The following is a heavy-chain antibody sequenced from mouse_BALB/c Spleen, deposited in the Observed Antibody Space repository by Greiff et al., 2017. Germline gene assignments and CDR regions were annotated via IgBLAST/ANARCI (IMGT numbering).Heavy chain of an antibody. CDR1: GYTFTSYW. D-gene: IGHD2-4*01. CDR2: IDPSDSYT. CDR3: ARGGLREGFAY. V-gene: IGHV1-69*02. J-gene: IGHJ3*01. Sequence: QVQLQQSGAELVKPGASVKLSCKASGYTFTSYWMHWVKQRPGQGLEWIGEIDPSDSYTNYNQKFKGKATLTVDKSSSTAYMQLSSLTSEDSAVYYCARGGLREGFAYWGQGTLVTVSA.